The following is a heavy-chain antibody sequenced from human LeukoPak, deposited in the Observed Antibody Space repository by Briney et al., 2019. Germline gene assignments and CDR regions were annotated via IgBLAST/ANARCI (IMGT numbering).Heavy chain of an antibody. CDR3: ARDRGSGYEDYYYYMDV. CDR1: GYTFTGYY. CDR2: INPNSGGT. J-gene: IGHJ6*03. Sequence: GASVKVSCKASGYTFTGYYMHWVRQAPGQGLEWMGWINPNSGGTNYAQKLQGRGTMTRDTSISTAYMELSRLRSDDPAVYYCARDRGSGYEDYYYYMDVWGKGTTVTVSS. D-gene: IGHD5-12*01. V-gene: IGHV1-2*02.